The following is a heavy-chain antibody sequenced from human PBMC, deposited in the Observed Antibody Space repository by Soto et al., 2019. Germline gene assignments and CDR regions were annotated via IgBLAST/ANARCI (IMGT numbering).Heavy chain of an antibody. V-gene: IGHV5-51*01. CDR3: ARGGPSVLWFEPF. Sequence: PGESLKISCKGSGYTFTSYWIGWVRQMPGKGLEWMGIIYPGDFDTRYSPSFQGQVIISADKSISTAYLQWSSLKASDTAMYYCARGGPSVLWFEPFWGQGTLVTVSS. D-gene: IGHD3-10*01. CDR2: IYPGDFDT. J-gene: IGHJ4*02. CDR1: GYTFTSYW.